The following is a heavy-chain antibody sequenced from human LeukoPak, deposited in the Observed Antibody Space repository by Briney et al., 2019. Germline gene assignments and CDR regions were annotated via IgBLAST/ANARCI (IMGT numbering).Heavy chain of an antibody. CDR1: GGSFRGFS. D-gene: IGHD3-9*01. Sequence: SETLSLTCTVYGGSFRGFSWTWIRQPPGGEMEWIGEINQSGITNFKTSLKGRVTISLDTSKKHLYLHLTSVTAADTAVYYCARAVLRYVDWQLRYFDAWGQGTLVSVSS. CDR3: ARAVLRYVDWQLRYFDA. J-gene: IGHJ5*02. CDR2: INQSGIT. V-gene: IGHV4-34*01.